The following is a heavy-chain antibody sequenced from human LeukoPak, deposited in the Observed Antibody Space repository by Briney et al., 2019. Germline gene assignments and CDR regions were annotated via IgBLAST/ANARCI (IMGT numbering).Heavy chain of an antibody. CDR3: AKDRDVVPAAIGGHDY. Sequence: QPGRSLRLSCAASGITFSSYGMHWVRQAPGKGLEWVAVISYDGSNKYYADSVKGRFTISRDNSKNTLYLQMNSLRAEDTAVYYCAKDRDVVPAAIGGHDYWGQGTLVTVSS. CDR2: ISYDGSNK. J-gene: IGHJ4*02. CDR1: GITFSSYG. V-gene: IGHV3-30*18. D-gene: IGHD2-2*02.